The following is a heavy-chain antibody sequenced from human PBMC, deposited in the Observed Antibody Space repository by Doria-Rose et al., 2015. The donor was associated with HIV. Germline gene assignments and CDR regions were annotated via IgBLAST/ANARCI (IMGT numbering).Heavy chain of an antibody. J-gene: IGHJ4*02. CDR1: GVSLSSPGMG. CDR2: IFSDDDR. Sequence: QVTLKESGPVLVKPTETLTLTCTVSGVSLSSPGMGASWIRQPPGKALEWLANIFSDDDRSYKPSLKSRLTISRGTSKSQVVLTMTDMDPVDTATYYCARIKSSRWYHKYYFDFWGQGTLVIVSA. V-gene: IGHV2-26*01. CDR3: ARIKSSRWYHKYYFDF. D-gene: IGHD6-13*01.